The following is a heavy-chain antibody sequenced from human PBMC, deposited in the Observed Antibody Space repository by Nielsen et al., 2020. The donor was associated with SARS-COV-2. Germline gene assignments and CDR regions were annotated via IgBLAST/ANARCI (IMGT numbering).Heavy chain of an antibody. Sequence: GGSLRLSCVASGFTFSRHAMNWVRQAPGKGLEWVSIIGAGGDNIYYTDSVKGRFTISRDNSKNTLYLQINSLRADDTAVYYCATQADGYKSPYDYWGQGTLVTVSS. D-gene: IGHD3-10*01. CDR2: IGAGGDNI. J-gene: IGHJ4*02. V-gene: IGHV3-23*01. CDR1: GFTFSRHA. CDR3: ATQADGYKSPYDY.